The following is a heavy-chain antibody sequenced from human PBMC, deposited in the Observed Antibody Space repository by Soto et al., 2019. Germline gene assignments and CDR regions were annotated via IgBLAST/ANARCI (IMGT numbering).Heavy chain of an antibody. V-gene: IGHV3-23*03. Sequence: PGGSLRLSCAASGFTFGDYTMSWVRQAPGKVLECISVILSDYNTYYAGSVRGRFTISRDNSKNTLYLEMNSLRAEDTAVYYCTRRTSGYLGYWGQGALVTVSS. CDR2: ILSDYNT. CDR3: TRRTSGYLGY. CDR1: GFTFGDYT. D-gene: IGHD6-19*01. J-gene: IGHJ4*02.